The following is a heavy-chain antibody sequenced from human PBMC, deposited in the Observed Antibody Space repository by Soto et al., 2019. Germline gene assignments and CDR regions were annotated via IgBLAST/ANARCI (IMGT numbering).Heavy chain of an antibody. Sequence: EVQVLESGGDFKQPGGSLRLSCEGSGFNFSNYALNWVRQAPGKRLEWVSVISGNSGTTYYAASVKGRFTISRDNSKKTLYLQMNSLRADDTAVYYCAKGRAITVFGVITPFDSRGQGTLVTVSS. CDR3: AKGRAITVFGVITPFDS. D-gene: IGHD3-3*01. J-gene: IGHJ4*02. V-gene: IGHV3-23*01. CDR1: GFNFSNYA. CDR2: ISGNSGTT.